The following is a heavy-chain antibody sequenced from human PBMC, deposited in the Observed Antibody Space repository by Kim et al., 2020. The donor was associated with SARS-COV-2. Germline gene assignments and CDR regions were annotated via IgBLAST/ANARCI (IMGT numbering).Heavy chain of an antibody. CDR3: ARYYYDSSGSVDY. Sequence: GGSLRLSCAASGFTFSSYEMNWVRQAPGKGLEWVSYISSSGSTIYYADSVKGRFTISRDNAKNSLYLQMNSLRAEDTAVYYCARYYYDSSGSVDYWGQGTLVTVSS. D-gene: IGHD3-22*01. CDR1: GFTFSSYE. J-gene: IGHJ4*02. CDR2: ISSSGSTI. V-gene: IGHV3-48*03.